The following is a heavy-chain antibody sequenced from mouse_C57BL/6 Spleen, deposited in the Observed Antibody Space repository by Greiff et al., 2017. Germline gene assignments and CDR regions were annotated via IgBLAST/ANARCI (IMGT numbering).Heavy chain of an antibody. CDR2: IDPEDGDT. V-gene: IGHV14-1*01. J-gene: IGHJ3*01. Sequence: EVKLMESGAELVRPGASVKLSCTASGFNIKDYYMHWVKQRPEQGLEWIGRIDPEDGDTEYAPKFQGKATMTADTSSNTAYLQLSSLTSEDTAVYYCTTGYYGSSYRFAYWGQGTLVTVSA. CDR3: TTGYYGSSYRFAY. CDR1: GFNIKDYY. D-gene: IGHD1-1*01.